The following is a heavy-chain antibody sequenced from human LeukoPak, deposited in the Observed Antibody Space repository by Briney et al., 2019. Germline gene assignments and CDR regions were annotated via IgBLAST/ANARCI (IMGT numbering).Heavy chain of an antibody. J-gene: IGHJ4*02. CDR1: GFTFGDYA. CDR3: TRDQTPYY. CDR2: IRGKIYGGTP. Sequence: GGSLRLSCTASGFTFGDYAMTWVRQAPGKGLEWVGFIRGKIYGGTPEYAASVKGRFTISRDDSKGIAYLQMNSLKTEDTAVYYCTRDQTPYYWGQGTLVTVSS. V-gene: IGHV3-49*04.